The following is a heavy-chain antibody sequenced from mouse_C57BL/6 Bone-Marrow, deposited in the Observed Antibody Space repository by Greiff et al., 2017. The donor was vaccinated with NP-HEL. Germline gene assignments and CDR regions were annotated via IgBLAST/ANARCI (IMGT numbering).Heavy chain of an antibody. D-gene: IGHD1-1*01. J-gene: IGHJ4*01. CDR2: IWRGGST. Sequence: VQLQQSGPGLVQPSQSLSITCTVSGFSLTSYGVHWVRQSPGKGLEWLGVIWRGGSTDYNAAFMSRLSITKDNSKSQVFFKMNSLQADDTAIYYCAKRRIGTTVDYYAMDYWGQGTSVTVSS. CDR1: GFSLTSYG. V-gene: IGHV2-5*01. CDR3: AKRRIGTTVDYYAMDY.